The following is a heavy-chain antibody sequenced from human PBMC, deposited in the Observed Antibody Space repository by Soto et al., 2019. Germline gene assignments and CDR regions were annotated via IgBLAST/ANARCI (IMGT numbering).Heavy chain of an antibody. D-gene: IGHD3-3*01. Sequence: SGGSLRLSCAASGFTFSSYAMSWVRQAPGKGLEWVSAISGSGGSTYYADSVKGRLTISRDNSKNTLYLQMNSLRAEDTAVYYCAKGIDYDFWSGSLGYYYYGMDVWGQGTTVTVSS. CDR1: GFTFSSYA. J-gene: IGHJ6*02. CDR2: ISGSGGST. CDR3: AKGIDYDFWSGSLGYYYYGMDV. V-gene: IGHV3-23*01.